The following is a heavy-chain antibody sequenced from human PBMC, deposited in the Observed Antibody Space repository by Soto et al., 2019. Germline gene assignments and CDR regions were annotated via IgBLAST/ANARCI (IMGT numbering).Heavy chain of an antibody. D-gene: IGHD3-10*01. CDR1: VGSISSYY. Sequence: NPSETLCLTCTFSVGSISSYYWSWIRQPAGKGLEWIGRIYTSGSTNYNPSLKSRVTMSVDTSKNQFSLNLSSVTAAADTAVYYCARDRITLANDAFDIWGQGTMVTVSS. CDR3: ARDRITLANDAFDI. V-gene: IGHV4-4*07. CDR2: IYTSGST. J-gene: IGHJ3*02.